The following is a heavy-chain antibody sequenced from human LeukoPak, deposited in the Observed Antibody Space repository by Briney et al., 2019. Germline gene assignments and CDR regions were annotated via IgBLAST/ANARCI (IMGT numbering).Heavy chain of an antibody. CDR1: GFTVSSSY. J-gene: IGHJ4*02. D-gene: IGHD6-19*01. CDR2: TYSDGNT. CDR3: ARGGGWPFDF. Sequence: GGSLRLSCAVSGFTVSSSYMTWVRQAPGKGLEWVSITYSDGNTYYAESVKGRFTISRDNAKNSLYLQMNSLRAEDTAVYYCARGGGWPFDFWGQGTLVTVSS. V-gene: IGHV3-53*01.